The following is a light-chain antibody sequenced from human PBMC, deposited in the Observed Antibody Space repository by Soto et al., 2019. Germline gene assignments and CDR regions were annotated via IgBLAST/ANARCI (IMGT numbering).Light chain of an antibody. Sequence: DIQMTQSPSTLSASVGDRVTITCRASQSISSWLAWYQQKPGKAPKLLIYKASNLESGVPSRFSGSGSGTEFTLTNSSLQPDDVATYYCQQYNSYPLTFGGGTKVEIK. CDR1: QSISSW. CDR3: QQYNSYPLT. V-gene: IGKV1-5*03. J-gene: IGKJ4*01. CDR2: KAS.